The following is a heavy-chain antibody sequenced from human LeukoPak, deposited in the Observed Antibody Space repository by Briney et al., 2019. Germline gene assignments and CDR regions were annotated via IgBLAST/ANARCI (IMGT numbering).Heavy chain of an antibody. CDR1: GYSFTNYW. CDR3: ARHDYYDSIGYYRLDAFGL. CDR2: IYPGDSDT. D-gene: IGHD3-22*01. V-gene: IGHV5-51*01. Sequence: GESLQISCKGSGYSFTNYWIAWARQMPGKGLEWMGIIYPGDSDTRYRPSFQGQVTISADKSSRTAYLQWNSLKTSDTAMYYCARHDYYDSIGYYRLDAFGLWGQGTMVTVSS. J-gene: IGHJ3*01.